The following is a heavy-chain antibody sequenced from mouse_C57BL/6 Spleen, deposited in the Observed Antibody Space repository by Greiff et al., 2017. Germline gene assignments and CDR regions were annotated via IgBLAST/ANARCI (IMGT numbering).Heavy chain of an antibody. V-gene: IGHV1-42*01. CDR3: ARGGGRGYFDY. CDR1: GYSFTGYY. D-gene: IGHD3-3*01. Sequence: VQLQQSGPELVKPGASVKISCKASGYSFTGYYMNWVKQSPEKSLEWIGEINPSTGGTTYNQKFKAKATLTVDKSSSTAYMQLKSLTSEDSAVYYCARGGGRGYFDYWCQGTTLTVSS. CDR2: INPSTGGT. J-gene: IGHJ2*01.